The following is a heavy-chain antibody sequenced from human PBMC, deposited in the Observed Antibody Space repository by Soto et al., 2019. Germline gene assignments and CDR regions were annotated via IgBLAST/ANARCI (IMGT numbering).Heavy chain of an antibody. CDR1: GFTFNTFA. V-gene: IGHV3-48*01. CDR2: ISVTSTTI. D-gene: IGHD3-9*01. CDR3: ARDGAMTGVFDY. Sequence: VQLVESGGLLLQPGGSLRLSCAASGFTFNTFAMNWVRQAPGKGLEWISYISVTSTTIHYADSVRGRFAISRDNAKNSLFLQMDSLRVEDTAVYYCARDGAMTGVFDYWGPGTLVTVSS. J-gene: IGHJ4*02.